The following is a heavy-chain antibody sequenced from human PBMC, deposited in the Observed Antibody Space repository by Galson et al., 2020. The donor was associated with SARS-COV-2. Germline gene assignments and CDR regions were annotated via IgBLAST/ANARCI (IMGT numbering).Heavy chain of an antibody. J-gene: IGHJ4*02. CDR1: GYTLTELS. Sequence: SVTVPRQVSGYTLTELSMHWVRQAPAQGLEWMGGFDPEDGETIYAQKFQRRVTMTEDTPTDTAYMELSSLRSEDTAVYYCATDPDFDYWGQGTLVTVSS. CDR2: FDPEDGET. V-gene: IGHV1-24*01. CDR3: ATDPDFDY.